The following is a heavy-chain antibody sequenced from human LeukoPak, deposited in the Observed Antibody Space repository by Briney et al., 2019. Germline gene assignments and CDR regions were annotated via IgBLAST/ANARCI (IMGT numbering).Heavy chain of an antibody. CDR1: GVSISSGYS. V-gene: IGHV4-30-4*07. CDR3: ARSSSLSFYYMDV. J-gene: IGHJ6*03. Sequence: PSETPSLTCAVSGVSISSGYSWSWIRQPPGKGLELIGYIYYSGSTFYNPSLKSRVTISIDTSKNQFSLKLSSVTAADTAVYFCARSSSLSFYYMDVWGKGTTVTVSS. CDR2: IYYSGST. D-gene: IGHD6-6*01.